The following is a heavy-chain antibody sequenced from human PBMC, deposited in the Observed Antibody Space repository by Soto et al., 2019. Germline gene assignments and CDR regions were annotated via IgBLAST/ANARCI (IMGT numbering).Heavy chain of an antibody. CDR2: ISAYNGNI. J-gene: IGHJ4*02. V-gene: IGHV1-18*01. CDR1: AYTFTNYG. CDR3: ARSGSSWNLREFDS. Sequence: ASVKVSCKASAYTFTNYGISWLRQATGQGLELMGWISAYNGNINYAQKFRGRVTMTTDTSTSSAYLEVRSLRSDGTAVYYCARSGSSWNLREFDSWGQGTLVTVSS. D-gene: IGHD6-13*01.